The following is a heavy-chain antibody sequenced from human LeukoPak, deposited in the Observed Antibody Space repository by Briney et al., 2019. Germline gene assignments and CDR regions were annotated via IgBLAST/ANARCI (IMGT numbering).Heavy chain of an antibody. J-gene: IGHJ5*02. D-gene: IGHD3-3*01. CDR1: GGSISSGDYY. V-gene: IGHV4-30-4*01. Sequence: SSQTLSLTCTVSGGSISSGDYYWSWIRQPPGKGLEWIGYINYSGRTHYNPSLRSRVSISVDTSKNQFSLKMSSVTAADTAVYYCARDFAPWDQGTLVTVSS. CDR2: INYSGRT. CDR3: ARDFAP.